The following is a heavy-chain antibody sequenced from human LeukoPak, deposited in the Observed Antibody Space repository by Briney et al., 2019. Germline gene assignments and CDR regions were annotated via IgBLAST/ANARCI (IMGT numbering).Heavy chain of an antibody. Sequence: PSETLSLTCSVSGGSISSSNWWSWVRQPPGKGLEWIGEIYHSGSTNYNPSLKSRVTISVDKSKNQFSLKLSSVTAADTAVYYCARIVVVVAARNGMDVWGQGTTVTVSS. V-gene: IGHV4-4*02. CDR1: GGSISSSNW. D-gene: IGHD2-15*01. CDR3: ARIVVVVAARNGMDV. CDR2: IYHSGST. J-gene: IGHJ6*02.